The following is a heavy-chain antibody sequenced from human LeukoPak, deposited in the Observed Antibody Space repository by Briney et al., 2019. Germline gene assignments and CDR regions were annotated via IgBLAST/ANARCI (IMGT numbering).Heavy chain of an antibody. J-gene: IGHJ4*02. D-gene: IGHD4-17*01. CDR1: GFTFSSYQ. V-gene: IGHV3-48*03. Sequence: PGGSLRLSCAASGFTFSSYQMNWVRQAPGKGLEWVSHISSSGGTIYYADSVKGRFTISRDNAKNSLYLQMNSLRAEDTAVYYCARGNYGDYARSSFDYWGQGTLVTVSS. CDR3: ARGNYGDYARSSFDY. CDR2: ISSSGGTI.